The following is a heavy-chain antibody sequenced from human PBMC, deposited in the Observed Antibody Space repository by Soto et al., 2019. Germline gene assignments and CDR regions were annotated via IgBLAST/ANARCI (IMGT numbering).Heavy chain of an antibody. CDR2: LSGNSDIV. Sequence: SIILSCFTSGFFFDNYAMHWVRAAPGKGPEWVSGLSGNSDIVAYADSVKGRFTISRDNAKKSLFLQMNNLRPEDTALYYCVISTGKFYSDLDYWGQGTQVTVSS. J-gene: IGHJ4*02. D-gene: IGHD2-15*01. CDR3: VISTGKFYSDLDY. V-gene: IGHV3-9*01. CDR1: GFFFDNYA.